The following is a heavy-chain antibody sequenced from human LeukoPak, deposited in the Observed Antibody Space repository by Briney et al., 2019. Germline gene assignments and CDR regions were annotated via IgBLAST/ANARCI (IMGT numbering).Heavy chain of an antibody. CDR2: IKSKTDGGTT. D-gene: IGHD6-19*01. J-gene: IGHJ6*04. CDR1: GFTFSNAW. CDR3: TTGAVAGPYYYGMDV. Sequence: GGSLRLSCAASGFTFSNAWVSWVRQAPGKGLEWVGRIKSKTDGGTTDYAAPVKGRFTISRDDSKNTLYLQMNSLKTEDTAVYYCTTGAVAGPYYYGMDVWGKGTTVTVSS. V-gene: IGHV3-15*01.